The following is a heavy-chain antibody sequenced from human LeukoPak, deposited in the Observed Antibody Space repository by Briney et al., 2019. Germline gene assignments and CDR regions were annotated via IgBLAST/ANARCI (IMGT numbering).Heavy chain of an antibody. CDR3: ARALPDWFDP. CDR1: GFTFSNYN. V-gene: IGHV3-48*01. CDR2: ISSSSSTI. J-gene: IGHJ5*02. Sequence: PGGSLRLSCAASGFTFSNYNMNWVRQAPGKGLEWLSYISSSSSTIYYADSVKGRFTISRDNARNSLYLQMNSLRAEDTAVYYCARALPDWFDPWGQGTLVTVSS.